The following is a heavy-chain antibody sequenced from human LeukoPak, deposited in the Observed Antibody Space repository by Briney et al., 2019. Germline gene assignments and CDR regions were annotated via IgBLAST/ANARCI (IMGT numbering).Heavy chain of an antibody. CDR1: GFTFSSYA. J-gene: IGHJ4*02. V-gene: IGHV3-23*01. Sequence: GGSLRLSCAASGFTFSSYAMSWVRQAPGKGLECVSAISGGGGGTYYADSVKGRFTISRDNSKNTLYLQMNSLRAEDTAVYYCAKDLSTLVRGVITLWGQGALVAVSS. CDR3: AKDLSTLVRGVITL. D-gene: IGHD3-10*01. CDR2: ISGGGGGT.